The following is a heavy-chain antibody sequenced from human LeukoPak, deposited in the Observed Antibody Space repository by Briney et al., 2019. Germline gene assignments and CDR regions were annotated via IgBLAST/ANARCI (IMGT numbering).Heavy chain of an antibody. CDR1: GFTFSSYA. J-gene: IGHJ4*02. CDR3: AKNAGSSWSAPVDY. V-gene: IGHV3-23*01. D-gene: IGHD6-13*01. Sequence: GGSLRLSCTTSGFTFSSYAVNWVRQAPGKGLEWVSAIRGSGAGTYYADSVKGRFTISRDNSKNTLYLQMNSLRAEDTAVYYCAKNAGSSWSAPVDYWGQGTLVTVSS. CDR2: IRGSGAGT.